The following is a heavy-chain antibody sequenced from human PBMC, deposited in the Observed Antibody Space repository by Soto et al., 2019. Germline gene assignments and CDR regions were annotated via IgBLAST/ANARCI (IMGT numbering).Heavy chain of an antibody. CDR1: GYTFTGYY. Sequence: ASVKVSCKASGYTFTGYYMHWVRQAPGQGLEWMGIINPSGDRTDYAQNFQGRVTMTRDTSTSTVHMELSSLRSEDTALYYCARSNCGGDCYSGLDIWGQGTMVTVSS. D-gene: IGHD2-21*02. CDR2: INPSGDRT. CDR3: ARSNCGGDCYSGLDI. V-gene: IGHV1-46*03. J-gene: IGHJ3*02.